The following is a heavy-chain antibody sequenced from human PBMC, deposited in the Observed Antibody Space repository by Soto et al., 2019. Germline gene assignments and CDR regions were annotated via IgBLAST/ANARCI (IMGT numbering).Heavy chain of an antibody. CDR1: GGSFSGYY. Sequence: ASETLSLTCAVYGGSFSGYYWSWIRQPPGKGLEWIGEINHSGSTNYNPSLKSRVTISVDTSKNQFSLKLSSVTAADTAVYYCARGVPNQPAIVVVTALFDYWGQGTLVTVSS. CDR3: ARGVPNQPAIVVVTALFDY. J-gene: IGHJ4*02. CDR2: INHSGST. V-gene: IGHV4-34*01. D-gene: IGHD2-21*02.